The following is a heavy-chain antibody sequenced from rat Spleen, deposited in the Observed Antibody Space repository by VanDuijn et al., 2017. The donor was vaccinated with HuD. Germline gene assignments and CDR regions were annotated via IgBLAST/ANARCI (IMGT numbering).Heavy chain of an antibody. J-gene: IGHJ2*01. CDR3: ARRHYGYTDYFDY. Sequence: EVHLVESGGGLVQPGRSLKLSCVASGFTFNNYWMTWVRQAPTKGLEWVATISYGDSSGHSSTYYRDSVKGRFTISRDNEKSTLSLQMDSLRSEDTATYYCARRHYGYTDYFDYWGQGVMVTVSS. CDR2: ISYGDSSGHSST. V-gene: IGHV5-29*01. CDR1: GFTFNNYW. D-gene: IGHD1-9*01.